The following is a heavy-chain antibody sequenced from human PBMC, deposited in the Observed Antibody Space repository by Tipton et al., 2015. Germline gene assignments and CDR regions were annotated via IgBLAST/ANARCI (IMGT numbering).Heavy chain of an antibody. D-gene: IGHD3-9*01. J-gene: IGHJ4*02. CDR1: GGSVSSPSYY. Sequence: TLSLTCAVSGGSVSSPSYYWGWIRQPPGKGLEWIGSTSHSGNTYYNPSLKSRVTMSRDTSKNQFSLRLSSVTAADTAVYYCACHDYDLLTRDYQTVDYWGQGTVVTVSS. CDR3: ACHDYDLLTRDYQTVDY. CDR2: TSHSGNT. V-gene: IGHV4-39*07.